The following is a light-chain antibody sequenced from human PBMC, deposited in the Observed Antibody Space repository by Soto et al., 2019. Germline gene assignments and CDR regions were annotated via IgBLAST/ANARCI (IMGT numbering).Light chain of an antibody. CDR2: GAS. J-gene: IGKJ1*01. CDR1: QSISSSY. CDR3: QQYYNWRT. Sequence: EIVLTQSPGTLSLSPGKRATLSCRASQSISSSYLAWYQQRPGQAPRLLIYGASSRATGIPARFSGSGSGTEFTLTISSLQSEDFAVYYCQQYYNWRTFGQGTKVDIK. V-gene: IGKV3-20*01.